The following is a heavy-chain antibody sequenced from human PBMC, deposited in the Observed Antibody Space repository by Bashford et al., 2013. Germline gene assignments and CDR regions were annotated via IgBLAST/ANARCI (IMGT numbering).Heavy chain of an antibody. Sequence: ASVKVSCKASGYTFTSYDINWVRQATGQGLEWMGWMNPNSGNTGYAQKFQGRVTMTRNTSISTAYMELSSLRSEDTAVYYCARGAYFLKWEPAAEFDPVGPGNPGHRLL. CDR1: GYTFTSYD. V-gene: IGHV1-8*01. CDR2: MNPNSGNT. D-gene: IGHD1-26*01. J-gene: IGHJ5*02. CDR3: ARGAYFLKWEPAAEFDP.